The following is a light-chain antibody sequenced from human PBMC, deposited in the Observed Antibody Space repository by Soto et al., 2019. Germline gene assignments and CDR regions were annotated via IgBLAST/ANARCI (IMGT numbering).Light chain of an antibody. V-gene: IGKV3-20*01. Sequence: EIVLTQSPGTLSLSPGKRATLSCRASQSVSSSYLACYQQNRGQAPRLLIYGASSRAPGIPDRFGGSGSGTDFTLTISRLEPEDFAVYYCQQYGSSRWTFGQGTKVDIK. CDR3: QQYGSSRWT. CDR2: GAS. J-gene: IGKJ1*01. CDR1: QSVSSSY.